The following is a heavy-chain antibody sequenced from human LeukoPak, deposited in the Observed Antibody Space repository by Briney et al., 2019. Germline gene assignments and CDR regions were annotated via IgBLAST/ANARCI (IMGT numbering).Heavy chain of an antibody. J-gene: IGHJ4*02. CDR2: ISSSSSTI. CDR3: ARDRGGSYSAIDY. D-gene: IGHD1-26*01. V-gene: IGHV3-48*04. CDR1: GFTFSGYS. Sequence: GGSLRLSCAASGFTFSGYSMNWGRQAPGKGVEWVSFISSSSSTIYYADSVKGRFTISRDNAKNSLYLQMNSLRAEDTAVYYCARDRGGSYSAIDYWGQGTLVTVPS.